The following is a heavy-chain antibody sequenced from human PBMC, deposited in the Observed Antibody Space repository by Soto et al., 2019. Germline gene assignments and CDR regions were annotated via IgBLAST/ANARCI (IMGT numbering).Heavy chain of an antibody. CDR3: ARVGNYDGSGYNELGV. V-gene: IGHV4-31*03. Sequence: QVQLQESGPGLVKPSQTLSLTCTVSGGSISSGGYYWSWIRQHPGKGLEWIGYIYYSGSTYYNPSVKSRVIISVDTSKNQFSLKLSSGTAADTSVYYCARVGNYDGSGYNELGVWGQGIMVTVSS. D-gene: IGHD3-22*01. CDR2: IYYSGST. J-gene: IGHJ3*01. CDR1: GGSISSGGYY.